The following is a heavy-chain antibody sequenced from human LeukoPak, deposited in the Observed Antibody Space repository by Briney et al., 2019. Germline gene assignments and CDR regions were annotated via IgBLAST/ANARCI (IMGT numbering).Heavy chain of an antibody. CDR1: GYTFTSYG. D-gene: IGHD3-3*01. Sequence: GASVKVSCKASGYTFTSYGISWVRQAPGQGLEWMGWISAYNGNTNYAQKLQGRVTVTTDTSTSTAYMELRSLRSDDTAVYYCARDRRGRRYDFWSGSVYGMDVWGQGTTVTVSS. CDR2: ISAYNGNT. V-gene: IGHV1-18*01. J-gene: IGHJ6*02. CDR3: ARDRRGRRYDFWSGSVYGMDV.